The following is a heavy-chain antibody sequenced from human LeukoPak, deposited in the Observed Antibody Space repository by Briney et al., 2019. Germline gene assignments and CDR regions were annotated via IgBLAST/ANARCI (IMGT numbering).Heavy chain of an antibody. CDR3: ASEVEALLDH. CDR2: TSYEGNGT. V-gene: IGHV3-30*03. J-gene: IGHJ4*02. Sequence: GGSLRLSCAASGFSVSKSVMYWLRQAPGMGLDWVAATSYEGNGTFYAGSVKGRFTMSRDNANNMVHLQMNSLRQEDTALYYCASEVEALLDHWGQGTLVTVSS. CDR1: GFSVSKSV. D-gene: IGHD2-15*01.